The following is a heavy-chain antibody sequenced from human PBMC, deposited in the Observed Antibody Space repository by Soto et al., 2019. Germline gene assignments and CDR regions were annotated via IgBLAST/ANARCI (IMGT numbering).Heavy chain of an antibody. Sequence: PSETLSLTCTVSGVSISSGGYNWSWIRQHPGKGLEGSGNIDYSGRTYYNASLQSRVILSVETAKKHFSLTLMSVTAADSAMYHCASVIGGGCDYYFDFWGQGALVTVSS. CDR1: GVSISSGGYN. V-gene: IGHV4-31*03. D-gene: IGHD2-15*01. CDR2: IDYSGRT. J-gene: IGHJ4*02. CDR3: ASVIGGGCDYYFDF.